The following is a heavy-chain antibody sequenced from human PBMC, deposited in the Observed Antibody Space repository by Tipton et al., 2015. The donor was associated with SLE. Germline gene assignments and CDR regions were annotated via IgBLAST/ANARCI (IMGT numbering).Heavy chain of an antibody. CDR2: IRYDGSNK. D-gene: IGHD6-13*01. J-gene: IGHJ4*02. Sequence: SGFTFSSYGMHWVRQAPGKGLEWVAFIRYDGSNKYYADSVKGRFTISRDNSKNTLYLQMNSLRAEDTAVYYCAKDGGVADAGTPVDYWGQGALVTVSS. CDR3: AKDGGVADAGTPVDY. V-gene: IGHV3-30*02. CDR1: GFTFSSYG.